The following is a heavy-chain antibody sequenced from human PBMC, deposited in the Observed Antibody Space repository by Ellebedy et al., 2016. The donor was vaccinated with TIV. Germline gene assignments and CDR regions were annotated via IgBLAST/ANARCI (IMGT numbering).Heavy chain of an antibody. Sequence: GGSLRLXXAASGFTFSSYAMSWVRQAPGKGLEWVSAISGSGGSTYYADSVKGRFTISRDNSKNTLYLQMNSLRAEDTAVYYCAKDPFTPTVLRFLEWLLPHYMDVWGKGTTVTVSS. D-gene: IGHD3-3*01. V-gene: IGHV3-23*01. CDR2: ISGSGGST. CDR3: AKDPFTPTVLRFLEWLLPHYMDV. J-gene: IGHJ6*03. CDR1: GFTFSSYA.